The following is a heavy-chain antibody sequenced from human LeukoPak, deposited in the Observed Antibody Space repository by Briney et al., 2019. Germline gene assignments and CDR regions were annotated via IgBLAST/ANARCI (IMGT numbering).Heavy chain of an antibody. V-gene: IGHV3-23*01. CDR3: VKESELLCGGWFDP. CDR1: GFSFSSYA. J-gene: IGHJ5*02. D-gene: IGHD2-2*01. CDR2: VSGSGDTT. Sequence: GGSLRLSCAASGFSFSSYAMTWVRQAPGKGLEWVSVVSGSGDTTYYADSVKGRFTISRDNSKNTLYLQMNSLRAEDTAVYYCVKESELLCGGWFDPWGQGTLVTVSS.